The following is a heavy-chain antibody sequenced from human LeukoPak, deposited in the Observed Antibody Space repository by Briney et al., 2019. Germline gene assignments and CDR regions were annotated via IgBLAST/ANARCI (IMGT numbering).Heavy chain of an antibody. V-gene: IGHV1-46*01. CDR1: GYTFTSYY. J-gene: IGHJ3*02. CDR2: INPSGGST. CDR3: ARRGSGWHDAFDI. D-gene: IGHD6-19*01. Sequence: ASVKVSCKASGYTFTSYYMHWVRQAPGQGLEWMGIINPSGGSTSYAQKFQGRVTMTTDTSTSAAYMELRSLRSDDTAVYYCARRGSGWHDAFDIWGQGTMVTVSS.